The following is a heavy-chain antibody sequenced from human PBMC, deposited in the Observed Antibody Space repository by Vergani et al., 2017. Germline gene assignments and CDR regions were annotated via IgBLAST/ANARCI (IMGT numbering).Heavy chain of an antibody. CDR2: INPNSGGT. J-gene: IGHJ4*02. Sequence: QVQLVQSGAEVKKPGASVEVSCKASGYTFTGYYMHWVRQAPGQGLEWMGWINPNSGGTNYAQKFQGRVTMTRDTSISTAYMELSRLRSDDTAVYYCAVRXMSYSSGWVPPVDYWGQGTLVTVSS. CDR3: AVRXMSYSSGWVPPVDY. CDR1: GYTFTGYY. V-gene: IGHV1-2*02. D-gene: IGHD6-19*01.